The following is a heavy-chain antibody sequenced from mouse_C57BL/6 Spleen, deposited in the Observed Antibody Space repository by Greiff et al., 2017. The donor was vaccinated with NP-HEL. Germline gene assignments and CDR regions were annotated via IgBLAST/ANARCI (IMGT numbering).Heavy chain of an antibody. V-gene: IGHV14-4*01. CDR1: GFNIKDDY. Sequence: EVQLQESGAELVRPGASVKLSCTASGFNIKDDYMHWVKQRPEQGLEWIGWIDPENGDTEYASKFQGKATITADTSSNTAYLQLSSLTSEDTAVYYCTTREGYYGADYWGQGTTLTVSS. D-gene: IGHD2-3*01. J-gene: IGHJ2*01. CDR2: IDPENGDT. CDR3: TTREGYYGADY.